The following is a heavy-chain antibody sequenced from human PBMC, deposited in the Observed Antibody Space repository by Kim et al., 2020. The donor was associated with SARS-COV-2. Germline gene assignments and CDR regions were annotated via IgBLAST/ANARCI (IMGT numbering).Heavy chain of an antibody. J-gene: IGHJ6*03. Sequence: GGSLRLSCAASGFTFSNYEMNWVRQAPGKGLEWVSYITSSGSTIYYADSVKGRFTISRDNAKNSLYLQMNSLRAEDTAVYYCARDGPGVQSWWIQLSRGRYMAVWGEGTTVTVSS. CDR1: GFTFSNYE. CDR2: ITSSGSTI. CDR3: ARDGPGVQSWWIQLSRGRYMAV. V-gene: IGHV3-48*03. D-gene: IGHD5-18*01.